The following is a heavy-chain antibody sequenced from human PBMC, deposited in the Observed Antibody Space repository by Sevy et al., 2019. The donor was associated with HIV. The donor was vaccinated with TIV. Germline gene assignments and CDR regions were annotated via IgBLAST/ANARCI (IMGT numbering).Heavy chain of an antibody. V-gene: IGHV3-53*01. J-gene: IGHJ6*02. CDR1: GFTVSSNY. D-gene: IGHD6-13*01. CDR2: IYSGGST. CDR3: ARDPSAGTYYYYGMDV. Sequence: GGSLRLSCAASGFTVSSNYMSWVRQAPGKGLEWVSVIYSGGSTYYAESVKGRFTISRDNSKNILYLQMNSLRAEDTAVYYCARDPSAGTYYYYGMDVWGQGPTVTVSS.